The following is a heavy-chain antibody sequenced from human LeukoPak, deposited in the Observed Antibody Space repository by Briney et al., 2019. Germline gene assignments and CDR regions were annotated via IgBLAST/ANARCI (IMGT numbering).Heavy chain of an antibody. J-gene: IGHJ6*03. D-gene: IGHD6-13*01. V-gene: IGHV3-48*03. CDR2: ISSSGSTI. CDR3: ASLPTYSSSWYRNFYYYMDV. Sequence: PGGSLRLSCAASGFTFSSYEMNWVRQAPGKGLEWVSYISSSGSTIYYADSVKGRFTISRDNAKNSLYLQMNSLRAEDTAVYYCASLPTYSSSWYRNFYYYMDVWGKGTTVTVPS. CDR1: GFTFSSYE.